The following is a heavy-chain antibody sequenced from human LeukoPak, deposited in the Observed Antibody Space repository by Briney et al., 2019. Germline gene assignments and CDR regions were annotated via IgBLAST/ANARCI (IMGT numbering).Heavy chain of an antibody. J-gene: IGHJ6*03. CDR3: AGSQTYGYSYGVGYYYYYMDV. V-gene: IGHV1-18*01. D-gene: IGHD5-18*01. Sequence: ASVKVSCKASGYTFTSYGISWVRRAPGQGLEWMGWISAYNGNTNYAQKLQGRVTMTTDTSTSTAYMELRSLRSDDTAVYYCAGSQTYGYSYGVGYYYYYMDVWGKGTTVTVSS. CDR1: GYTFTSYG. CDR2: ISAYNGNT.